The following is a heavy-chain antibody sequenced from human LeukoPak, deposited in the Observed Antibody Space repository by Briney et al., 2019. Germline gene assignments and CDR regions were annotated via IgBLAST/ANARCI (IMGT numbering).Heavy chain of an antibody. CDR1: GGSISSYY. CDR2: IYTSGST. Sequence: SETLSLTCTVSGGSISSYYWSWIRQPAGKGLEWIGRIYTSGSTNYNPSLKSRVTMSVDTSKNQFSLKLSSVTAADTAVYYCARGGCSSTSCPLFDYWGQGTLVTVSS. D-gene: IGHD2-2*01. J-gene: IGHJ4*02. CDR3: ARGGCSSTSCPLFDY. V-gene: IGHV4-4*07.